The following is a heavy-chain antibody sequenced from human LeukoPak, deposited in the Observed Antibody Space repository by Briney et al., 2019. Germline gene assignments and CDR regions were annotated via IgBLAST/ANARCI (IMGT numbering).Heavy chain of an antibody. D-gene: IGHD3-16*01. CDR3: TRGAGWLIDY. CDR2: IHNSGTS. Sequence: PSETLSLTCTVSDDSISDYYRGWIRQPPGKGLEWIGYIHNSGTSTYSLSLKSRVTISADTSKNQFSLKLNSMTTADTAVYYCTRGAGWLIDYWGQGILVTVSS. V-gene: IGHV4-59*01. J-gene: IGHJ4*02. CDR1: DDSISDYY.